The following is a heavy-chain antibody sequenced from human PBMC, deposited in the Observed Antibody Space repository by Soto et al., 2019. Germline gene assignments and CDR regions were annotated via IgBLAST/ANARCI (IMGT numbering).Heavy chain of an antibody. CDR2: IYWDDEK. J-gene: IGHJ5*02. D-gene: IGHD2-2*01. CDR3: AHRLQATSSYQNWFDP. Sequence: QITLKESGPTLVKPTQTLTLTCTFSGFSLSTSGVGVGWIRQPPGKALEWLALIYWDDEKRYSPSLKSRLTITKVSSKNQVVLTMTNIDPVDTATYYCAHRLQATSSYQNWFDPWGQGPQVTV. CDR1: GFSLSTSGVG. V-gene: IGHV2-5*02.